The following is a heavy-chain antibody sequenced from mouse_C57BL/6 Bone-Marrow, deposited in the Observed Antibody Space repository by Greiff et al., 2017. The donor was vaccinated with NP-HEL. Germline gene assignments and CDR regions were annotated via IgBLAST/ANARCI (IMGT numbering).Heavy chain of an antibody. D-gene: IGHD2-12*01. CDR3: TRLYYSYDDPWRDY. CDR1: GFNIKDDY. V-gene: IGHV14-4*01. CDR2: IDPENGDT. J-gene: IGHJ4*01. Sequence: VQLQQSGAELVRPGASVKLSCTASGFNIKDDYMHWVKQRPEQGLEWIGWIDPENGDTEYASKFQGKATITADTSSNTAYLQLSSLTSEDTAVYYCTRLYYSYDDPWRDYGGRGTAVTVSS.